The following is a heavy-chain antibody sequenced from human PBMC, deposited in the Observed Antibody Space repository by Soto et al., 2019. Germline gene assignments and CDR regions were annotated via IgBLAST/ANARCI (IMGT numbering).Heavy chain of an antibody. CDR1: GYNFTSYW. Sequence: GESLKISCKGSGYNFTSYWITWVRQVPGKGLEWMGRIDPSDSYTDYNPSFQGHVTISADKSINTAYVQWSSLKASDTAMCYCARHQGPSKHYGMDGCGQGTTVTVSS. J-gene: IGHJ6*02. CDR2: IDPSDSYT. D-gene: IGHD2-2*01. CDR3: ARHQGPSKHYGMDG. V-gene: IGHV5-10-1*01.